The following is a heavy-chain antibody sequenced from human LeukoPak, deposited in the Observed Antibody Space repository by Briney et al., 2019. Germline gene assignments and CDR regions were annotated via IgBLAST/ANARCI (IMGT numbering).Heavy chain of an antibody. CDR2: IRYDGSNK. J-gene: IGHJ4*02. CDR3: AGGHGGNSGYFDY. Sequence: PGGSLRLSCAASGFTFSSYGMHWVRQAPGKGLEWVAFIRYDGSNKYYADSMKGRFTISRDNSKNTLYLQMNSLRAEDTAVYYCAGGHGGNSGYFDYWGQGTLVTVSS. D-gene: IGHD4-23*01. CDR1: GFTFSSYG. V-gene: IGHV3-30*02.